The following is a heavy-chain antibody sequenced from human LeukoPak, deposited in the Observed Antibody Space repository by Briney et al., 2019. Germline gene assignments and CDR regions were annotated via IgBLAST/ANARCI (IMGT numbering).Heavy chain of an antibody. CDR1: GYTFTSYG. V-gene: IGHV1-18*01. J-gene: IGHJ6*02. D-gene: IGHD2-2*01. CDR3: ARVFGIVVVPARTYYYYYGMDV. CDR2: ISAYNGNT. Sequence: ASVKVSCKASGYTFTSYGISWVRQAPGQGLEGMGWISAYNGNTNYAQKLQGRVTMTTDTSTSTAYMELRSLRSDDTAVYYCARVFGIVVVPARTYYYYYGMDVWGQGTTVTVSS.